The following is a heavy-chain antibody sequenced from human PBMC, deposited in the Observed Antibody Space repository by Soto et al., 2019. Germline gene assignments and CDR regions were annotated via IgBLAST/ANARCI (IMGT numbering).Heavy chain of an antibody. Sequence: SSETLSLTCTVSGGSISSYYWSWIRQPPGKGLEWTGYIYYSGSTNYNPSLKSRVTISVDTSKNQFSLKLSSVTAADTAVYYCARHVSSRAELDYWGQGTLVTVSS. CDR3: ARHVSSRAELDY. CDR1: GGSISSYY. V-gene: IGHV4-59*08. D-gene: IGHD6-13*01. J-gene: IGHJ4*02. CDR2: IYYSGST.